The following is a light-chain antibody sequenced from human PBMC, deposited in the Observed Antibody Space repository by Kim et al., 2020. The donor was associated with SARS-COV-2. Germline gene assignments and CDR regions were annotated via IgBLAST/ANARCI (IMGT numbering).Light chain of an antibody. V-gene: IGLV3-25*03. CDR1: ALPKQY. J-gene: IGLJ3*02. Sequence: SYELTQPPSVSLSPGQTARITCSGDALPKQYAYWVQQKPGQAPVLVIYKDTERPSGIPERFSGSTSGTTVTLTISGVQAEDEADYYCQSADSSDTFWVFGGGTQLTAL. CDR2: KDT. CDR3: QSADSSDTFWV.